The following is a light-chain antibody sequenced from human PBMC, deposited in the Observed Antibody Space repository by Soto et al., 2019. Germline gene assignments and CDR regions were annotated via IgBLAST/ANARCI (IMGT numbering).Light chain of an antibody. Sequence: DIQMTQSPSTLSASVGDTVTITCRAGQGISRWLAWYQQKPGRAPNLLIYEASTLESGVPSRFSGSGSGTEFTLTISSLHPDDFATYYCHQYDNYSWTFGQGTKVEIK. J-gene: IGKJ1*01. CDR1: QGISRW. CDR2: EAS. V-gene: IGKV1-5*03. CDR3: HQYDNYSWT.